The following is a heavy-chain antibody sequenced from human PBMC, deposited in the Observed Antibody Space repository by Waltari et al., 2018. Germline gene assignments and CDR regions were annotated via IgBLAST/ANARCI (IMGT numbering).Heavy chain of an antibody. CDR3: ARLPTKYSDSIGWGFFDQ. CDR2: LRNTGGT. V-gene: IGHV4-59*08. CDR1: GDSLRYDH. J-gene: IGHJ4*02. D-gene: IGHD3-22*01. Sequence: VQLNESGQGLVKPSVTLALTWTVAGDSLRYDHWTWSRQAPGKGLEWIAYLRNTGGTKCTPSLESRVPVSAVTSKKQFSLRLTSVTAADTAVYYCARLPTKYSDSIGWGFFDQWGQGILVTVSS.